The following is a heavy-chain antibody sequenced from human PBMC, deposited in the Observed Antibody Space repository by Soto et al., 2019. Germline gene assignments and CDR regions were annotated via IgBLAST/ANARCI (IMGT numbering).Heavy chain of an antibody. V-gene: IGHV4-30-4*01. D-gene: IGHD5-18*01. CDR1: GDSISSINNY. CDR3: ARGRGYSYGLDP. J-gene: IGHJ5*02. CDR2: ISYSGTT. Sequence: QVQLQESGPGLVKPSQTLSLTCTVSGDSISSINNYWSWIRQPPGEGLEWIGFISYSGTTSNSPSLKSRVAISLDTSKNQFSLSLNFVTAADTAVYYCARGRGYSYGLDPWGQGSLVTVSS.